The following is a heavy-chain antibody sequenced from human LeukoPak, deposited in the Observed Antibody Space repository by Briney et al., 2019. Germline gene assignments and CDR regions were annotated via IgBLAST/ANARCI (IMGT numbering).Heavy chain of an antibody. J-gene: IGHJ2*01. CDR3: ARYPYYDFWSGYAVGWYFDL. CDR1: GFTFSSYW. Sequence: PGGSLRRSCAASGFTFSSYWMSWVRQAPGKGLEWVANIKQDGSEKYYVDSVKGRFTMSRDNAKNSLYLQMNSLRAEDTAVYYCARYPYYDFWSGYAVGWYFDLWGRGTLVTVSS. V-gene: IGHV3-7*01. CDR2: IKQDGSEK. D-gene: IGHD3-3*01.